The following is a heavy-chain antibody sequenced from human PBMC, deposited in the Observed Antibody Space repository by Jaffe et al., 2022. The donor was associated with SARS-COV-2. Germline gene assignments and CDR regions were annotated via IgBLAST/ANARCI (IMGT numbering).Heavy chain of an antibody. CDR3: ASQPSEFDAMTAALDY. Sequence: EVQLVESGGGLVQPGRSLRLSCAASGFTFDDYAMHWVRQAPGKGLEWVSGISWNSGSIGYADSVKGRFTISRDNAKNSLYLQMNSLRAEDTALYYCASQPSEFDAMTAALDYWGQGTLVTVSS. V-gene: IGHV3-9*01. CDR2: ISWNSGSI. J-gene: IGHJ4*02. CDR1: GFTFDDYA. D-gene: IGHD2-2*01.